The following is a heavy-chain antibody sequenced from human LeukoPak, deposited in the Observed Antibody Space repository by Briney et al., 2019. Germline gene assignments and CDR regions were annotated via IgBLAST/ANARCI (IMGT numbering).Heavy chain of an antibody. CDR3: ARASVNYDFWSGYSSPFDY. CDR1: GYTFTSYD. CDR2: MNPNSGNT. V-gene: IGHV1-8*01. J-gene: IGHJ4*02. D-gene: IGHD3-3*01. Sequence: ASVKVSCKASGYTFTSYDINWVRQATGQGLEWMGWMNPNSGNTGYAQKFQGRVTMTRNTSISTAYMELSSLRSEDTAVYYCARASVNYDFWSGYSSPFDYWGQGTLVTVSS.